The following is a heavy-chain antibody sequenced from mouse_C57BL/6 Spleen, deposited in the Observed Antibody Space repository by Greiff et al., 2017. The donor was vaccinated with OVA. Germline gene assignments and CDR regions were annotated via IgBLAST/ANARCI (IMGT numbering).Heavy chain of an antibody. V-gene: IGHV5-6*01. Sequence: EVKLVESGGDLVKPGGSLKLSCAASGFTFSSYGMSWVSQTPEKSLEWVATISSGGSYTYYTDSVQGRFTISRDNAKHTLYLQMSSLKSEDTAIDYCSRDGANSYYFDYWGQGTTLTVSS. CDR1: GFTFSSYG. CDR2: ISSGGSYT. D-gene: IGHD3-1*01. J-gene: IGHJ2*01. CDR3: SRDGANSYYFDY.